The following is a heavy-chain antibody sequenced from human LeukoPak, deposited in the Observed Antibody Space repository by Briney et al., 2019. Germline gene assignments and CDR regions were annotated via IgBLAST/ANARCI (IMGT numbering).Heavy chain of an antibody. CDR3: ARAVLATKSEHWFDS. CDR1: GGSISSGSYY. V-gene: IGHV4-39*07. CDR2: IYYSGST. J-gene: IGHJ5*01. D-gene: IGHD2-8*01. Sequence: SETLSLTCTVSGGSISSGSYYWGWIRQPPGKGLEWIGSIYYSGSTYYNPSLKSRVTISVDTSKNQFSLNLSSVTAADTAMYYCARAVLATKSEHWFDSWGQGTLVTVSS.